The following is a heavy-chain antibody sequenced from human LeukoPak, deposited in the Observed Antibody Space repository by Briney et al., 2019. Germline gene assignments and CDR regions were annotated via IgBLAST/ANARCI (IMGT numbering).Heavy chain of an antibody. CDR3: ARGPSPAYYYYYYMDV. Sequence: AASVKVSCKASGYTFSGYYMHWVRQAPGQGLEWMGWINPNSGGTNYAQKFQGRVTLTRDTSISTAYMELSSLTSDDTAVYYCARGPSPAYYYYYYMDVWGKGTTVTVSS. CDR2: INPNSGGT. J-gene: IGHJ6*03. CDR1: GYTFSGYY. V-gene: IGHV1-2*02.